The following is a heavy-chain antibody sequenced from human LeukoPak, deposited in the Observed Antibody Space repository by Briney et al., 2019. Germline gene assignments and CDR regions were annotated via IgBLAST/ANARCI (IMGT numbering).Heavy chain of an antibody. CDR3: ATYSGTYSLDY. V-gene: IGHV3-30-3*01. J-gene: IGHJ4*02. CDR1: GFTFSSYA. D-gene: IGHD1-26*01. CDR2: ISYDGSNK. Sequence: GGSLRLSCAASGFTFSSYATHWVRQAPGKGLEWVAVISYDGSNKYYADSVKGRFTISRDNAKNSLYLQMNSLRAEDSAVYYCATYSGTYSLDYWGQGTLVTVSS.